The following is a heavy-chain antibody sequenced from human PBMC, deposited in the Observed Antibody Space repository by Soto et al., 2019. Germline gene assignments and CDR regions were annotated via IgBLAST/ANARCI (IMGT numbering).Heavy chain of an antibody. CDR2: ISYDGSNK. Sequence: GGSLRLSCAASGFTFSSYGMHWVRQAPGKGLEWVAVISYDGSNKYYADSVKGRFTISRDNSKNTLYLQMNSLRAEDTAVYYCAKATYYYDRSGYSPWGQGTLVTVSS. D-gene: IGHD3-22*01. V-gene: IGHV3-30*18. CDR1: GFTFSSYG. CDR3: AKATYYYDRSGYSP. J-gene: IGHJ5*02.